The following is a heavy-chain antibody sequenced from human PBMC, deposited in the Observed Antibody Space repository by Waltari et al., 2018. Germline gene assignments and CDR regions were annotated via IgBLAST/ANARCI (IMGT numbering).Heavy chain of an antibody. D-gene: IGHD4-17*01. CDR1: GGSFSSTSYY. J-gene: IGHJ4*02. Sequence: QVQLQESGPGLVKPSETLSLTCTVSGGSFSSTSYYWGWLRQPPGKGLEWIGYVFYTGDTYYNPSLKSRVTISIDTSKNQFSLKLTSVTAADTAVYYCARRMVTTGYFDYWGQGTLVTVSS. CDR3: ARRMVTTGYFDY. CDR2: VFYTGDT. V-gene: IGHV4-39*01.